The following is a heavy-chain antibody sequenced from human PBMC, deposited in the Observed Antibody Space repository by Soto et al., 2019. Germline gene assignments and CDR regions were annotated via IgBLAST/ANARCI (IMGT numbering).Heavy chain of an antibody. Sequence: PGGSLRLSCAASGFTFDDSTMHWVRQAPGKGLEWVSFITWDGSSTYYADSVKGRFTISRDNTKSSLYLQMNSLRAEDTALYYCAKPSQSVSSALFDSWGPGTMVTVYS. CDR3: AKPSQSVSSALFDS. V-gene: IGHV3-43*01. J-gene: IGHJ4*02. CDR1: GFTFDDST. CDR2: ITWDGSST. D-gene: IGHD6-6*01.